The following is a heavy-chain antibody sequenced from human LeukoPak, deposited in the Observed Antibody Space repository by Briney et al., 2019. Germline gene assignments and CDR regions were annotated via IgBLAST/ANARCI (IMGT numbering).Heavy chain of an antibody. Sequence: MTSETLSLTCAVYGGSFSGYYWSWIRQPPGKGLEWIGEINHSGSTNYNPSLKSRVTISVDTSKNQFSLKLSSVTAADTAVYYCARGRNFWSGYRGVNFDYWGQGTLVTVSS. D-gene: IGHD3-3*01. V-gene: IGHV4-34*01. J-gene: IGHJ4*02. CDR2: INHSGST. CDR1: GGSFSGYY. CDR3: ARGRNFWSGYRGVNFDY.